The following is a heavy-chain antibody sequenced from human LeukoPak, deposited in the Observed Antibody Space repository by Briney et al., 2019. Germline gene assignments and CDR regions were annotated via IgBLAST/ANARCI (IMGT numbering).Heavy chain of an antibody. CDR3: ARDPRITIFGVSLEPHDY. D-gene: IGHD3-3*01. CDR1: GFTFSSYA. CDR2: ISYDGSNK. Sequence: GGSLRLSCAASGFTFSSYAMHWVRQAPGKGLEWVAVISYDGSNKYYADSVKGRFTISRDNSKNTLYLQMNSLRAEDTAVYYCARDPRITIFGVSLEPHDYWGQGTLVTVSS. V-gene: IGHV3-30-3*01. J-gene: IGHJ4*02.